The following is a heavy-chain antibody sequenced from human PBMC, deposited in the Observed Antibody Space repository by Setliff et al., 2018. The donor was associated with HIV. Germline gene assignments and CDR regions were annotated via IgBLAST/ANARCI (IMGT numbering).Heavy chain of an antibody. CDR3: ARNFGLSPSGKYYYYYGMDI. D-gene: IGHD3-10*01. CDR2: IYNSGYS. CDR1: GAPISSYY. Sequence: LSLTCKVSGAPISSYYWNWIRQPPGKGLEWIGYIYNSGYSNSKPSLKSRVTISLDTSKNQFSLKLSSVTAADTAVYYCARNFGLSPSGKYYYYYGMDIWGQGTTVTVSS. V-gene: IGHV4-59*12. J-gene: IGHJ6*02.